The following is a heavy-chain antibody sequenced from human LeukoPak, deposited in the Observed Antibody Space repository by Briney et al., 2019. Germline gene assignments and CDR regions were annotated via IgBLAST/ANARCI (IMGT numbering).Heavy chain of an antibody. CDR1: GFTFSSYA. D-gene: IGHD3-22*01. CDR2: ISGSGGST. J-gene: IGHJ4*02. CDR3: AKDADYDSSGYRDHDY. Sequence: GGSLRLSCAASGFTFSSYAMSWVRQAPGKGLEWVSAISGSGGSTYYADSVKGRFTISRDNSKNTLYLQMNSLRAEDTAVYYCAKDADYDSSGYRDHDYWGQGTLVIVSS. V-gene: IGHV3-23*01.